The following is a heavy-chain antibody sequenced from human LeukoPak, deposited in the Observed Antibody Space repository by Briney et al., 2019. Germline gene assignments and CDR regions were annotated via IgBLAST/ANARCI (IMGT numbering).Heavy chain of an antibody. CDR2: ITAGEGAT. J-gene: IGHJ4*02. V-gene: IGHV3-23*01. CDR3: ARDRSTDAIPEF. Sequence: GSLRLSCAASGFNFMTYTLSWVRQAPGKRPEWLSSITAGEGATYYADSVRGRFTISRDYSRNTVYLHLSGLRAEDTAVYYCARDRSTDAIPEFWGQGTLVAVSS. D-gene: IGHD1-1*01. CDR1: GFNFMTYT.